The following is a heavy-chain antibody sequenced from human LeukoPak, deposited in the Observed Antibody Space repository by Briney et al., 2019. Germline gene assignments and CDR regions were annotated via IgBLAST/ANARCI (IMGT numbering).Heavy chain of an antibody. CDR1: GYTFTGYY. Sequence: SVKVSCKASGYTFTGYYIHWVRQAPGQGLEWMGGIIPIFGTANYAQKFQGRVTITADESTSTAYMELSSLRSEDTAVYYCARDYGYYFDYWGQGTLVTVSS. CDR2: IIPIFGTA. J-gene: IGHJ4*02. CDR3: ARDYGYYFDY. D-gene: IGHD3-10*01. V-gene: IGHV1-69*13.